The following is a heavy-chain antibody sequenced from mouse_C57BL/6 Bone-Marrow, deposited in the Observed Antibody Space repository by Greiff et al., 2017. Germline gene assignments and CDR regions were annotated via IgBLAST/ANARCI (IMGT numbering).Heavy chain of an antibody. CDR2: ISSGGDYI. V-gene: IGHV5-9-1*02. J-gene: IGHJ1*03. CDR1: GFTFSSYA. CDR3: TRAPNSYCDV. Sequence: EVKLVESGEGLVKPGGSLKLSCAASGFTFSSYAMSWVRQTPEKRLEWVAYISSGGDYIYYSDTVQGRFTISRDNARNTLYLQMSSLKSEDTAMYYCTRAPNSYCDVWGTGTTVTVSS.